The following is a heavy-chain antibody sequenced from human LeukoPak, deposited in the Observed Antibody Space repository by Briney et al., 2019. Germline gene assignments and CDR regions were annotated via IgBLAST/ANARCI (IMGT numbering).Heavy chain of an antibody. CDR2: ISSGSSTI. D-gene: IGHD5-12*01. CDR3: ARDRGGYNGYDYVY. CDR1: GFTFSDYA. V-gene: IGHV3-48*04. J-gene: IGHJ4*02. Sequence: GGSLRLSCAASGFTFSDYAMAWVRQAPGKGLEWVSYISSGSSTIYYAGSVKGRFTISRDNAKNSLYLQMNNLRAEDTAVYYCARDRGGYNGYDYVYWGQGTLVTVSS.